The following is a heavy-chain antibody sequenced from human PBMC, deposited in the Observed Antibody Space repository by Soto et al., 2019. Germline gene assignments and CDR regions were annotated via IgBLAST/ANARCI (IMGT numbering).Heavy chain of an antibody. V-gene: IGHV4-59*01. CDR2: IYYSGST. Sequence: SETLSLTCTVSGGSISSYYWSWIRQPPGKGLEWIGYIYYSGSTNYNPSLKSRVTISVDTSKNQFSLKLSSVTAADTAVYYCKSGPNWFDPWGQGTLVTVS. CDR1: GGSISSYY. CDR3: KSGPNWFDP. J-gene: IGHJ5*02.